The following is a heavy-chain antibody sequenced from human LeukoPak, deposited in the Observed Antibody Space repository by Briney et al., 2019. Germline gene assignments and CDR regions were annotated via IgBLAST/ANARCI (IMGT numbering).Heavy chain of an antibody. J-gene: IGHJ4*02. V-gene: IGHV5-51*01. CDR3: ARRYSGYADY. Sequence: GESLKISCQGSGYYFTTYRITWVRQMPGKGLEWMGIIYPGDSDTRYSPSFQGHVTISADKSISTAYLQWSSLKASDTAMYYCARRYSGYADYWGQGTLVTVSS. CDR2: IYPGDSDT. D-gene: IGHD5-12*01. CDR1: GYYFTTYR.